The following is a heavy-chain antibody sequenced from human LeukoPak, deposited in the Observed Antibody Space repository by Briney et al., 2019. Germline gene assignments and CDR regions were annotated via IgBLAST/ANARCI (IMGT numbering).Heavy chain of an antibody. D-gene: IGHD6-6*01. V-gene: IGHV3-30-3*01. Sequence: PGGSLRLSCAASGFTFSIYAMHWVRQAPGKGLEWVAVISYDGSNKNYADSVKGRFTISRDNSKNTLYLQMNSLRAEDTAVYYCAGGSSTDYWGQGTLVTVSS. CDR2: ISYDGSNK. CDR1: GFTFSIYA. J-gene: IGHJ4*02. CDR3: AGGSSTDY.